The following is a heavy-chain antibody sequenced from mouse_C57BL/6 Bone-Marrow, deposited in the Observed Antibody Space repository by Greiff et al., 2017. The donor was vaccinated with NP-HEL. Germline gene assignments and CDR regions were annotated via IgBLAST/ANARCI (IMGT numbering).Heavy chain of an antibody. D-gene: IGHD2-4*01. Sequence: QVQLQQPGAELVKPGASVKLSCKASGYTFTSYWMQWVQQRPGQGLEWIGEIDPSDSYTNYNQKFKGKATLTVDTSSSTAYMQLSSLTSEDSAVYYCARRGIRDYWGQGTSVTVSS. J-gene: IGHJ4*01. CDR1: GYTFTSYW. CDR2: IDPSDSYT. V-gene: IGHV1-50*01. CDR3: ARRGIRDY.